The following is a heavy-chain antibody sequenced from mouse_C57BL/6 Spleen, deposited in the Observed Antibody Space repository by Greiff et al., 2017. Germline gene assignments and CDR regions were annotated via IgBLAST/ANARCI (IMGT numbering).Heavy chain of an antibody. CDR2: ISPGDGDT. J-gene: IGHJ2*01. CDR3: ARHSNFYYCDY. V-gene: IGHV1-80*01. CDR1: GYAFSSYW. D-gene: IGHD2-5*01. Sequence: VKLVESGAELVKPGASVQISCKASGYAFSSYWMNWVKQRPGKGLEWLGQISPGDGDTNYNGKFKGKATLTADKSSSTAYMQLSSLTSEDSAVYFCARHSNFYYCDYWGQGTTRTVSS.